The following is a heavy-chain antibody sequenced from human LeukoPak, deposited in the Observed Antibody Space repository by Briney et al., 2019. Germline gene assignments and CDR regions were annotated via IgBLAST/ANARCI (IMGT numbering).Heavy chain of an antibody. CDR1: GYTFTGYY. J-gene: IGHJ4*02. V-gene: IGHV1-2*02. CDR2: INPNSGGT. CDR3: ARASSSSWYNFDY. Sequence: ASVKVSCKASGYTFTGYYIHWVRQAPGQGLEWMGWINPNSGGTNYAQKFQGRVTMTRDTSISTAYMELSRLRSDDTAVYYCARASSSSWYNFDYWGQGTLVTVSP. D-gene: IGHD6-13*01.